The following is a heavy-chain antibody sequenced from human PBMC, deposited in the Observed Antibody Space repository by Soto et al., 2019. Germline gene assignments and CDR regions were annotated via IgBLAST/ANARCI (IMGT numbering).Heavy chain of an antibody. CDR3: AREYSSSSGRTLDI. J-gene: IGHJ3*02. CDR1: GGPISSYY. CDR2: INTSGST. D-gene: IGHD6-6*01. V-gene: IGHV4-4*07. Sequence: ASETLSLTCTVSGGPISSYYWSWIRQPAGKGLEWIGRINTSGSTNYNPSLKSRVTMSVDTSRNQISLKVSSVTAADTAVYYCAREYSSSSGRTLDIWGQGTMVTVSS.